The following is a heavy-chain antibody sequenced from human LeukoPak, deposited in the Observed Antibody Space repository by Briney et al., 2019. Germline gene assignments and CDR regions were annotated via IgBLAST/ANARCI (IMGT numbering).Heavy chain of an antibody. V-gene: IGHV4-59*08. CDR1: GGSISSYY. Sequence: SSETLSLTCTVSGGSISSYYWSWIRQPPGKGLEWIGYIYYSGSTNYNPSLKSRVTISVDTSKNQFSQKLSSVTAADTAVYYCARNPRYYFDYWGQGTLVTVSS. CDR3: ARNPRYYFDY. J-gene: IGHJ4*02. CDR2: IYYSGST.